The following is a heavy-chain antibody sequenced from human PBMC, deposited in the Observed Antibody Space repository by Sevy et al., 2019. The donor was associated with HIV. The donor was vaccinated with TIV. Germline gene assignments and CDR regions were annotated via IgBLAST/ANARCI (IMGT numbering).Heavy chain of an antibody. Sequence: GGSLRLSCAASGFTFSSYGIHWVRQAPGKGLEWVALISYDGSNKYYADSVKGRFTISRDNSKNTLYLQMNSLRAEDTAVYYCTKDWWPFYASGETLNDYWGQGTLVTVSS. D-gene: IGHD2-15*01. V-gene: IGHV3-30*18. CDR2: ISYDGSNK. CDR3: TKDWWPFYASGETLNDY. CDR1: GFTFSSYG. J-gene: IGHJ4*02.